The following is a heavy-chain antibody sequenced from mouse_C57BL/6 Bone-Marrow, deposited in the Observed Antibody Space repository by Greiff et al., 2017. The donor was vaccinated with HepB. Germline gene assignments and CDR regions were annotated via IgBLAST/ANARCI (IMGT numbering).Heavy chain of an antibody. CDR2: IDPETGGT. CDR3: TPYDYVVGAWFAY. D-gene: IGHD2-4*01. J-gene: IGHJ3*01. V-gene: IGHV1-15*01. Sequence: VQLQQSGAELVRPGASVTLSCKASGYTFTDYEMHWVKQTPVHGLEWIGAIDPETGGTAYNQKFKGKAILTADKSSSTAYMELRSLTSEDSAVYYCTPYDYVVGAWFAYWGQGTLVTVSA. CDR1: GYTFTDYE.